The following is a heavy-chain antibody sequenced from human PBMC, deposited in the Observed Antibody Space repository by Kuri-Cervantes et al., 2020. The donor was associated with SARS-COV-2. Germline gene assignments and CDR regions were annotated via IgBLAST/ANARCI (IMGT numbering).Heavy chain of an antibody. CDR3: ARGLAFDP. D-gene: IGHD3-3*02. Sequence: SETLSLTCAVYGGSFSGYYWSWIRQPPGKGLEWIGEINHSGSTNYNPSLKSRVTISVDTSKNQFSLKLSSVTAEDTAVYYCARGLAFDPWGQGTLVTVSS. V-gene: IGHV4-34*01. J-gene: IGHJ5*02. CDR1: GGSFSGYY. CDR2: INHSGST.